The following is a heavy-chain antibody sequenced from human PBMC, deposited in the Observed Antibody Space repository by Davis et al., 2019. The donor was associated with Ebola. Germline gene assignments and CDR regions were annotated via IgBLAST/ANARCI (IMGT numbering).Heavy chain of an antibody. CDR2: ISTYNGNT. D-gene: IGHD5-12*01. J-gene: IGHJ4*02. V-gene: IGHV1-18*01. Sequence: ASVKVSCKTSGYMFTDYGITWVRQAPGQGLEWMGWISTYNGNTNYAQKLQGRVTMTTDTSTSTAYMDLRNLRSDDTAVYYCAKDQGHHLALDYWGQGTLVTVSS. CDR3: AKDQGHHLALDY. CDR1: GYMFTDYG.